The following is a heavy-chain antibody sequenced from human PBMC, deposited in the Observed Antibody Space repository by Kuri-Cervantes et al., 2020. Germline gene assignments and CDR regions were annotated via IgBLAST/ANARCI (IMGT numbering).Heavy chain of an antibody. Sequence: SETLSLTCAVSGYSISTNGYYWGWIRQPPGKGLEWIGSIYHSGSTYYNPSLKSRVTISVDTSKNQFSLSLSSVTVADTAVYYCARGVSGSSFDYWGQGTLVTVSS. CDR2: IYHSGST. J-gene: IGHJ4*02. V-gene: IGHV4-38-2*01. CDR3: ARGVSGSSFDY. CDR1: GYSISTNGYY. D-gene: IGHD1-26*01.